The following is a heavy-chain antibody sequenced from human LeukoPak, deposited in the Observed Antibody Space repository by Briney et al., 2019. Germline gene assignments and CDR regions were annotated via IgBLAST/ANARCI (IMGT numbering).Heavy chain of an antibody. CDR2: IYSGGST. CDR1: GFTVSSNY. Sequence: GGSLRLSCAASGFTVSSNYMSWVRQAPGKGLEWVSVIYSGGSTYYADSVKGRFTISRDDSKNTLCLQMNSLRAEDTAVYYCASTLYRYSSSWYDETDYYYYYGMDVWGQGTTVTVSS. CDR3: ASTLYRYSSSWYDETDYYYYYGMDV. J-gene: IGHJ6*02. V-gene: IGHV3-66*01. D-gene: IGHD6-13*01.